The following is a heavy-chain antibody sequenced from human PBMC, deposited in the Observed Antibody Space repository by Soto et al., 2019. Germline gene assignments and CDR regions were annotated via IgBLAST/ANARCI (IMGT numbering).Heavy chain of an antibody. CDR1: GFTFSSYS. J-gene: IGHJ4*02. CDR3: ASIRMNPIAVAGNFDY. D-gene: IGHD6-19*01. CDR2: ISSSSSTI. V-gene: IGHV3-48*01. Sequence: GGSLRLSCAASGFTFSSYSMNWVRQAPGKGLEWVSYISSSSSTIYYADSVKGRFTISRDNAKNSLYLQMNSLRAEDTAVYYCASIRMNPIAVAGNFDYWGQGTLVTVSS.